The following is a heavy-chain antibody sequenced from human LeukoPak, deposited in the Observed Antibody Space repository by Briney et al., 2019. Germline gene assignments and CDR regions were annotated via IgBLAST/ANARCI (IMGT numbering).Heavy chain of an antibody. D-gene: IGHD2-15*01. CDR3: ARAAFCSGGSCSDY. Sequence: ASVKVSCKASGYTFITYGISWVRQAPGQGLEWMGWISAYNGNTNFAQKLQGRVTMTTDTSTSTAHMELRSLRSDDTAVYYCARAAFCSGGSCSDYWGQGTLVTVSP. V-gene: IGHV1-18*01. CDR2: ISAYNGNT. J-gene: IGHJ4*02. CDR1: GYTFITYG.